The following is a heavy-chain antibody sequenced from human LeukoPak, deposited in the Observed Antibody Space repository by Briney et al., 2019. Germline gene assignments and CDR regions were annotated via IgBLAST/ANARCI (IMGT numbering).Heavy chain of an antibody. CDR3: AKGSFGMDV. V-gene: IGHV3-23*01. Sequence: GGSLRLSCAASGFTFSSYAMSWVRQVPGKGLEGASAISGSGGSTFYADSVKARFPISRHNSKNTLYLQMNSLRAEDTAVYYCAKGSFGMDVWGQGTTVTVSS. J-gene: IGHJ6*02. CDR2: ISGSGGST. CDR1: GFTFSSYA.